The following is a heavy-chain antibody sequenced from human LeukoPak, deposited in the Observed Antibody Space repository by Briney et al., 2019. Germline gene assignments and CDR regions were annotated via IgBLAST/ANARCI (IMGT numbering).Heavy chain of an antibody. Sequence: KPGGSLRLSCAASGFSFSSYNMNWVRQTPGKGLEWVSSITSSSTYTSYADSVKGRFTISRDNAKNSLYLQMNSLRAEDTAVYYCARHWTPYYDSSPFDYWGQGTLVTVSS. D-gene: IGHD3-22*01. CDR2: ITSSSTYT. V-gene: IGHV3-21*04. J-gene: IGHJ4*02. CDR3: ARHWTPYYDSSPFDY. CDR1: GFSFSSYN.